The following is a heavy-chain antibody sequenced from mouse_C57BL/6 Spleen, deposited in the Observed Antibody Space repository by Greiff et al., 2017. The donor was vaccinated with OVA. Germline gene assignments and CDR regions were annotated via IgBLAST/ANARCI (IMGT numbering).Heavy chain of an antibody. V-gene: IGHV5-17*01. CDR3: GRWRNARDY. CDR2: ISSGSSTI. Sequence: EVQLVESGGGLVKPGGSLKLSCAASGFTFSDYGMHWVRQAPEKGLEWVAYISSGSSTIYYAHTVKGRVTMSRDNATNTLFLQLTSLRSEDTAMYCCGRWRNARDYWGQGTTLTVSS. J-gene: IGHJ2*01. CDR1: GFTFSDYG.